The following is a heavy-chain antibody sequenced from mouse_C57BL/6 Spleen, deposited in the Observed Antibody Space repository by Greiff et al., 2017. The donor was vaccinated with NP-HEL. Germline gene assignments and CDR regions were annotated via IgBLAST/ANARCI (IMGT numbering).Heavy chain of an antibody. CDR3: AREMVTTGSYAMDY. CDR2: ISSGGSYT. D-gene: IGHD2-2*01. V-gene: IGHV5-6*01. CDR1: GFTFSSYG. Sequence: EVKLVESGGDLVKPGGSLKLSCAASGFTFSSYGMSWVRQTPDKRLEWVATISSGGSYTYYPDSVKGRFTISRDNAKNTLYLQMSSLKSEDTAMYYCAREMVTTGSYAMDYWGQGTSVTVSS. J-gene: IGHJ4*01.